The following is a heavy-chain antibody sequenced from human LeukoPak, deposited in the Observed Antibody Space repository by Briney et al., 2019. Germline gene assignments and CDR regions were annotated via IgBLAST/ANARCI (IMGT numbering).Heavy chain of an antibody. Sequence: ASVKVTCKASGGTFSSYAISWVRQAPGQGLDWMGGIIPIFGTANYAQKFQGRVTITADESTSTAYMELSSLRSEDTAVYYCARQPNYLTPGVFDYWGQGTLVTVSS. J-gene: IGHJ4*02. CDR1: GGTFSSYA. CDR3: ARQPNYLTPGVFDY. CDR2: IIPIFGTA. D-gene: IGHD5-24*01. V-gene: IGHV1-69*13.